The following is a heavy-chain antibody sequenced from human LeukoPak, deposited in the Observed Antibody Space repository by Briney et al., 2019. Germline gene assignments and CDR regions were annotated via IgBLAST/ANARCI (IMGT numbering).Heavy chain of an antibody. CDR1: GGSISSYY. J-gene: IGHJ4*02. CDR2: MYYTGST. Sequence: SETLSLTCTVSGGSISSYYWGWVRQPPGKGLEWIGHMYYTGSTYHNPSLKSRVTTSVDTSKKQFSLKLTSVTAADTAVYYCARLSMHTFGGARSGFDYWGQGTLVTVSS. V-gene: IGHV4-59*04. CDR3: ARLSMHTFGGARSGFDY. D-gene: IGHD3-16*01.